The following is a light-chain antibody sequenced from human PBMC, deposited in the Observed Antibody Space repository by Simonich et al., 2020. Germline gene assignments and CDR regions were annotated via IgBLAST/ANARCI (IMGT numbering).Light chain of an antibody. CDR1: QSVSSY. CDR3: QQRSNWIT. V-gene: IGKV3-11*01. CDR2: DAS. J-gene: IGKJ5*01. Sequence: EIVLTQSPATLSLSPGERATLSCRASQSVSSYLAWYQQKPDPAPRLLIYDASNRATGIPARFSGSGSGTDFTLTISSLEPEDFAVYYCQQRSNWITFGQGTRLEIK.